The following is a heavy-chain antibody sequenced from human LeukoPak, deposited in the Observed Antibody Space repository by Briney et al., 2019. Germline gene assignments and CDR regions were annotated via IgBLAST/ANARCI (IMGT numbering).Heavy chain of an antibody. Sequence: ASVKVSCKAFGYTFIGYYMHWVRQAPGQGLQWMGWMNPNSGVTNYAQKFQGRVTMTRDTSISTAYVELSGLRYDDTAVYYCARDFMVRGVTTPDYWGQGTLVTVSS. D-gene: IGHD3-10*01. CDR1: GYTFIGYY. CDR3: ARDFMVRGVTTPDY. J-gene: IGHJ4*02. CDR2: MNPNSGVT. V-gene: IGHV1-2*02.